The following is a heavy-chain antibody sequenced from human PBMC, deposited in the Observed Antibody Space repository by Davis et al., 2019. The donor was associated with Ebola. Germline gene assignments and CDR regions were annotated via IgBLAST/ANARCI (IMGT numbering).Heavy chain of an antibody. CDR2: IKSKTDGGTT. V-gene: IGHV3-15*01. D-gene: IGHD4-17*01. J-gene: IGHJ2*01. CDR3: TTLSTVTTMYFDL. CDR1: GFTFSSYW. Sequence: GGSLRLSCAASGFTFSSYWMSWVRQAPGKGLEWVGRIKSKTDGGTTDYAAPVKGRFAMSRDDSKNTLYLQMNSLKIDDTAVYYCTTLSTVTTMYFDLWGRGTLVTVSS.